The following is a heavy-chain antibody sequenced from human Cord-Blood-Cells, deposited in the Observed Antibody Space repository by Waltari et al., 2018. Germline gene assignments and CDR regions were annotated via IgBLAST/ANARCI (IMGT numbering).Heavy chain of an antibody. V-gene: IGHV1-69*01. CDR3: ASSRRTVYSSCWYDY. J-gene: IGHJ4*02. D-gene: IGHD6-19*01. Sequence: QVQLVQSGAEVKKPGSSVKVSCKASGGTFSSYAISWVRQAPGQGLEWMGGIFPTFGTATDAQKFQGTGTMTADESTSTAYMELSSLGAEYTAVYYCASSRRTVYSSCWYDYWGQGTLVTVSS. CDR2: IFPTFGTA. CDR1: GGTFSSYA.